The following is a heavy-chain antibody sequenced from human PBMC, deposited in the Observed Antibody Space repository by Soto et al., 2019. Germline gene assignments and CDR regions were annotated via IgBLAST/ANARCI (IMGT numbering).Heavy chain of an antibody. CDR1: GGSISSGGYY. CDR3: AREGGIVGATAADY. V-gene: IGHV4-31*03. CDR2: IYYSGST. D-gene: IGHD1-26*01. Sequence: QVQLQESGPGLVKPSQTLSLTCTVSGGSISSGGYYWSWIRQHPGKGLEWIGYIYYSGSTYYNPSLKRRVTLSVDPSKNQCSRKLSSVTAADTAVYYCAREGGIVGATAADYWGQGTLVTVSS. J-gene: IGHJ4*02.